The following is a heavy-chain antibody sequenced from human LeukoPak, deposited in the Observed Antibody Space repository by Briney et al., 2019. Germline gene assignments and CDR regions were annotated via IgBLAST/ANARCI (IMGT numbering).Heavy chain of an antibody. CDR2: INHSGST. CDR1: GGSFSGYY. Sequence: SETLSLTCAVYGGSFSGYYWSWIRQPPGKGLEWIGEINHSGSTNYNPSLKSRVTISLDTSKNHFSLKLSSVTAADTAVYYCARTGYCSSTSCYTASRPYYYYYMDVWGKGTTVSVSS. CDR3: ARTGYCSSTSCYTASRPYYYYYMDV. D-gene: IGHD2-2*02. J-gene: IGHJ6*03. V-gene: IGHV4-34*01.